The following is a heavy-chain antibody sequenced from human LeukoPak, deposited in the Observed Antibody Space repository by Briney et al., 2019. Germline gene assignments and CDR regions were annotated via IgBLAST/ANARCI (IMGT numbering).Heavy chain of an antibody. CDR2: IKQDGSER. D-gene: IGHD6-19*01. CDR3: VRDVGWYRFDY. J-gene: IGHJ4*02. V-gene: IGHV3-7*03. CDR1: GFTFSDFW. Sequence: AGGSLRLSCAASGFTFSDFWMTWIRQPPGQGLEWVAHIKQDGSERKYVDSVKGRFTISRDNAKKSLYLQMNSLRAEDTAIYYCVRDVGWYRFDYWGQGALVTVFS.